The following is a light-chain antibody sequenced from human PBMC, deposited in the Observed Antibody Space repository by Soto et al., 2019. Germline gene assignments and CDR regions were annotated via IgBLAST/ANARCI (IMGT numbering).Light chain of an antibody. CDR2: EAS. Sequence: DIQMTQSPSTLSASVGDRVTITCRARHSISTWLAWYQQKPGKAPKVLISEASNLQSGVPPRFSGSGSGTEFTLTISSLQPDDIGTYYCQEYSRYFGGGTKVEIK. V-gene: IGKV1-5*01. J-gene: IGKJ4*01. CDR3: QEYSRY. CDR1: HSISTW.